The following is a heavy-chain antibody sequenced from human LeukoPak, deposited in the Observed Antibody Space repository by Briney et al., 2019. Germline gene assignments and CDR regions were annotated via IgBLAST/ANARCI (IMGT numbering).Heavy chain of an antibody. D-gene: IGHD1-26*01. J-gene: IGHJ4*02. Sequence: GGSLRLSCAASGFMFSNYYMHWVRQVPGKGLVWVSRISADGNSMFYADSVKGRFTVPRDNVKNTLYLQMSSLRAEDAAVYYCVRESFTGCGSYAYWGQGTLVTVSS. CDR3: VRESFTGCGSYAY. CDR1: GFMFSNYY. CDR2: ISADGNSM. V-gene: IGHV3-74*01.